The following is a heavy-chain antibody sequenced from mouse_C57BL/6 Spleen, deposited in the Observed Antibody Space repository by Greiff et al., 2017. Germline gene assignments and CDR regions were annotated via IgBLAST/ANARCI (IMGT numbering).Heavy chain of an antibody. CDR1: GYSITSGYY. D-gene: IGHD4-1*01. V-gene: IGHV3-6*01. Sequence: ESGPGLVKPSQSLSLTCSVTGYSITSGYYWNWIRQFPGNKLEWMGYISYDGSNNYNPSLKNRISITRYTSKNQFFLKLNSVTTEDTATYYCARESGYYAMDYWGQGTSVTVSS. J-gene: IGHJ4*01. CDR2: ISYDGSN. CDR3: ARESGYYAMDY.